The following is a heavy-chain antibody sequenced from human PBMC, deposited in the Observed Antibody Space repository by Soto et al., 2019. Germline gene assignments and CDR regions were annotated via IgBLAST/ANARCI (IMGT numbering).Heavy chain of an antibody. J-gene: IGHJ6*02. CDR1: GFTFSYYA. CDR2: ISYDGSNG. V-gene: IGHV3-30-3*01. Sequence: GGSLRLSCAASGFTFSYYAMHWVRQAPGKGLEWVSFISYDGSNGYYADSMRGRFTISKDNSKNTLYLQMDRLRAEDTAVYYCARDSFGLDVWGQGTTVTVSS. CDR3: ARDSFGLDV.